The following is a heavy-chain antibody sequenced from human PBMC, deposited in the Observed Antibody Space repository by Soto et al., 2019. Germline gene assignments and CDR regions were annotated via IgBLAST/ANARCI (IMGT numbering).Heavy chain of an antibody. J-gene: IGHJ5*02. D-gene: IGHD6-13*01. Sequence: PSETLSLTCTVSGDSISSYYWSWIRQPPGKGLEWIGYIYYNGNTNYNPSLKSRVTISVDTSKNQFSLKLSSVTAADTAMYYCARGTAAVGTRWFDPWGQGTLVTVSS. CDR3: ARGTAAVGTRWFDP. CDR1: GDSISSYY. V-gene: IGHV4-59*01. CDR2: IYYNGNT.